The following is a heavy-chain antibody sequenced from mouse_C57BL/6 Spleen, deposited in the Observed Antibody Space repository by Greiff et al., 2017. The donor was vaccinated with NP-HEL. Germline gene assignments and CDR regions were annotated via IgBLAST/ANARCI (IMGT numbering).Heavy chain of an antibody. CDR3: ARGRGGGKGYYAMDY. Sequence: QVQLKESGPGLVAPSQSLSITCTVSGFSLTSYGVDWVRQSPGKGLEWLGVIWGVGSTNYNSALKSRLSISKDNSKSQVFLKMNSPQTDDTAMYYCARGRGGGKGYYAMDYWGQGTSVTVSS. D-gene: IGHD1-1*02. CDR1: GFSLTSYG. V-gene: IGHV2-6*01. CDR2: IWGVGST. J-gene: IGHJ4*01.